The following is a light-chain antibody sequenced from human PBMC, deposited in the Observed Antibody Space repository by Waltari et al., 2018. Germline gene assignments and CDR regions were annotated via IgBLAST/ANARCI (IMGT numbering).Light chain of an antibody. CDR2: GVS. J-gene: IGKJ1*01. V-gene: IGKV3-20*01. CDR3: QHYLRLPVA. Sequence: EIVLTKSPDTLSLSPGERATLSCRASQSLNRALAWYQQKPGQAPRLLIYGVSTRATGIPDRFSGSGSGADFSLTITRLEPEDFAVYYCQHYLRLPVAFGQGTKVDIK. CDR1: QSLNRA.